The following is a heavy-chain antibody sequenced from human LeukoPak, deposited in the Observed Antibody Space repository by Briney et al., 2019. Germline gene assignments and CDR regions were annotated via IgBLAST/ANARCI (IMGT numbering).Heavy chain of an antibody. Sequence: GGSLRLSCAASGFTVSSNYMSWVRQAPGKGLEWVSVIYSGGRTEYADSVKGRFTTSRDNSKNTLYLQMNSLRAEDTAVYYCARESGSYYGVTLDYWGQGTLVTVSS. CDR3: ARESGSYYGVTLDY. CDR1: GFTVSSNY. D-gene: IGHD1-26*01. V-gene: IGHV3-66*01. CDR2: IYSGGRT. J-gene: IGHJ4*02.